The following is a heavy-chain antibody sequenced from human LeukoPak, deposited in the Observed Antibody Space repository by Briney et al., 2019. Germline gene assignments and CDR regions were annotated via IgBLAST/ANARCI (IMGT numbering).Heavy chain of an antibody. J-gene: IGHJ4*02. CDR2: ISSSSSYI. D-gene: IGHD3-22*01. V-gene: IGHV3-21*01. CDR3: ARDLYYYDSSGYHTPFDY. CDR1: GFTFSSYS. Sequence: PGGSLRLSCAASGFTFSSYSMNWVRQAPGKGLEWVSSISSSSSYIYYADSVKGRFTISRDNAKNSLYLQMNSLRAEDTAVYYCARDLYYYDSSGYHTPFDYWGQGTLVTVSS.